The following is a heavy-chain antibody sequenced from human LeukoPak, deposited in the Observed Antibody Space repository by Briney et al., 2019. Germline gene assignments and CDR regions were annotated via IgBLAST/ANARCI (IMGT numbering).Heavy chain of an antibody. Sequence: ASVKVSFKASGYTFTSYGISWVRQAPGQGLEWMGWISPYNGNTNFAQKLQGRVTMTTDTSTTTAYMELRSLSSDDTAVYYCARGPFCSGGTCYSQYYDYWGQGTLVTVSS. CDR2: ISPYNGNT. D-gene: IGHD2-15*01. CDR1: GYTFTSYG. J-gene: IGHJ4*02. CDR3: ARGPFCSGGTCYSQYYDY. V-gene: IGHV1-18*01.